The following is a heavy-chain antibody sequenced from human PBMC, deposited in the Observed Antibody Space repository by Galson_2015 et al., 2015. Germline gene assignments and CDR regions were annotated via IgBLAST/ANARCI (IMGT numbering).Heavy chain of an antibody. D-gene: IGHD3-10*01. Sequence: SLRLSCAASGFTFSTYAMHWVRQAPGKGLEWVAVTSYDGSSKYNADSVKGRFTISRDNSKNTLYLQMNSLRPEDTAVYYCANASKDYGSGGYSYYGMDVWGQGTTVTVSS. CDR1: GFTFSTYA. J-gene: IGHJ6*02. CDR3: ANASKDYGSGGYSYYGMDV. V-gene: IGHV3-30*18. CDR2: TSYDGSSK.